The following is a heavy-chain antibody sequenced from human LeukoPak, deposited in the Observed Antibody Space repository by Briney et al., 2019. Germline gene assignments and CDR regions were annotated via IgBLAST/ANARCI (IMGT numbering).Heavy chain of an antibody. J-gene: IGHJ4*02. CDR3: ARVDGSRVPAGDY. V-gene: IGHV3-21*01. CDR2: ISSSSSYI. CDR1: GFTFSSYS. Sequence: TGGSLRLSCAASGFTFSSYSMNWVRQAPGKGLEWVSSISSSSSYIYYADSVKGRFTISRDNAKNSLYLQMNSLRAEDTAVYYCARVDGSRVPAGDYWGQGTLVTVSS. D-gene: IGHD3-10*01.